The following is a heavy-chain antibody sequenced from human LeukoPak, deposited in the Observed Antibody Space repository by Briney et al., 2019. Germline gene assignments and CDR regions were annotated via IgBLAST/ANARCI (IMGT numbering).Heavy chain of an antibody. Sequence: GGSLRLSCAASGFTFSSYSMNWVRQAPGKGLEWVGRIKSKTDGGTTDYAAPVKGRFTISRDDSKNTLYLQMNSLKTEDTAVYYCTTDLLLYCSSTSCYTNTPDYWGQGTLVTVSS. V-gene: IGHV3-15*01. J-gene: IGHJ4*02. CDR1: GFTFSSYS. D-gene: IGHD2-2*02. CDR2: IKSKTDGGTT. CDR3: TTDLLLYCSSTSCYTNTPDY.